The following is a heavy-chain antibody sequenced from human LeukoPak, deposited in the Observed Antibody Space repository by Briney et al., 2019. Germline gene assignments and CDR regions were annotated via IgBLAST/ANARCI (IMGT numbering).Heavy chain of an antibody. J-gene: IGHJ6*02. CDR3: ARNNGMDV. CDR2: VNRDGSET. CDR1: GFALSSHW. V-gene: IGHV3-7*03. Sequence: GRSLRLSCAASGFALSSHWMTWVRQVPGRGPEWVANVNRDGSETYYLDSVKGRFTISKDNAKNSLYLQMNSLRAEDTALYHCARNNGMDVWGQGTTVIVSS.